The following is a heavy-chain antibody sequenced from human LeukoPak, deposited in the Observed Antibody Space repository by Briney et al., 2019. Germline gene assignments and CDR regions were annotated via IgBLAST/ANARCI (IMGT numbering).Heavy chain of an antibody. V-gene: IGHV3-21*01. J-gene: IGHJ3*02. D-gene: IGHD3-16*02. CDR2: ISSTSSYI. CDR3: XXXXXPDYLXGXYRLDAFDI. Sequence: PGGSLRLSCAASGYTFRDYSVNWVRQVPGKGLEWVSSISSTSSYIYYAGSVKGRFTISRDNAKNSLFLQMNSLRDEDTAVYYXXXXXXPDYLXGXYRLDAFDIXGQGTMVIVSS. CDR1: GYTFRDYS.